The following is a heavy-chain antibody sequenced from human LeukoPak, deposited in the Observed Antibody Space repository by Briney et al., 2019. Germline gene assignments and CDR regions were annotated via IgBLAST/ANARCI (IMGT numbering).Heavy chain of an antibody. V-gene: IGHV4-39*01. J-gene: IGHJ4*02. CDR1: GGSISSSSYY. D-gene: IGHD6-19*01. CDR2: IYYSGST. CDR3: ARLERQVAVAGGPY. Sequence: SETLSLTCTVSGGSISSSSYYWGWIRQPPGKGLEWIGSIYYSGSTYYNPSLKSRVTISVDTSKNQFSLKLSSVTAADTAVYYRARLERQVAVAGGPYWGQGTLVTVSS.